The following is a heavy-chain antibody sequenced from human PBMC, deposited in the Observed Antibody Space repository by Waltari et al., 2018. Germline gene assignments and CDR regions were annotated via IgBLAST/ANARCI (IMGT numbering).Heavy chain of an antibody. Sequence: QVQLVESGGGVVQPGRSLRLSCAASGFTFSSYAMHWVRQAPGKGLEWVAVISYDGSNKYYADSVKGRFTISRDNSKNTLYLQMNSLRAEDTAVYYCARDGRWELNGAFDIWGQGTMVTVSS. V-gene: IGHV3-30-3*01. J-gene: IGHJ3*02. CDR3: ARDGRWELNGAFDI. CDR2: ISYDGSNK. CDR1: GFTFSSYA. D-gene: IGHD1-26*01.